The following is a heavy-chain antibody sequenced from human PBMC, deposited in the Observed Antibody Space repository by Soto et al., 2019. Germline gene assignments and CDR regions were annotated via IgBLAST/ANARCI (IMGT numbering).Heavy chain of an antibody. CDR1: GYSITAGGYY. Sequence: PSETLSLTCSVSGYSITAGGYYWSWIRQHPGKGLEWIGSFYSSGSIIYNPSLKSRVPISGDTSRNQFSMTLTSVTAADTAVYYCARDRGYGGNADFWGQGTLVTVSS. D-gene: IGHD4-17*01. V-gene: IGHV4-31*03. CDR3: ARDRGYGGNADF. J-gene: IGHJ4*02. CDR2: FYSSGSI.